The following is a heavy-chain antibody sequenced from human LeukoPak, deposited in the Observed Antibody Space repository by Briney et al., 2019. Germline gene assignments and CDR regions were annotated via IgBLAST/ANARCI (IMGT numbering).Heavy chain of an antibody. V-gene: IGHV4-61*02. CDR2: IYTSGST. J-gene: IGHJ5*02. Sequence: SETLSLTCTVSGGSISSGSYYWSWIRQPAGKGLEWIGRIYTSGSTNYNPSLKSRVTISVDTSKNQFSLKLSSVTAADTAVYYCARDSPCSGGSCYSSPWGQGTLVTVSS. CDR1: GGSISSGSYY. CDR3: ARDSPCSGGSCYSSP. D-gene: IGHD2-15*01.